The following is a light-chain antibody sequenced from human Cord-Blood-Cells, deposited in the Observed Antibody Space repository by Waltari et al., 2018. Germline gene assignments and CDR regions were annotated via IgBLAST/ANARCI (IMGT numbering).Light chain of an antibody. CDR3: CSYAGSSTA. Sequence: HSALTQPASVSGASGQSITISCTGTSSAVGRYNLVSWYHQHPRNAPPLKMYEGSKRPPVVTNRFAGSKCGNTASLTSSGLQGEEEADYYRCSYAGSSTAFGGGSKLTVL. CDR1: SSAVGRYNL. V-gene: IGLV2-23*01. CDR2: EGS. J-gene: IGLJ3*02.